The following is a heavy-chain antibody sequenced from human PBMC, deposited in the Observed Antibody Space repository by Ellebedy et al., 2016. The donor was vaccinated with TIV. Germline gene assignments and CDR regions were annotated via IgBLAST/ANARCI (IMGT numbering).Heavy chain of an antibody. CDR2: ISSSGSTI. V-gene: IGHV3-11*01. CDR3: ATYSSGWYYDY. J-gene: IGHJ4*02. CDR1: GFTFSDYY. D-gene: IGHD6-19*01. Sequence: GGSLRLSXAASGFTFSDYYMSWIRQAPGKGLEWVSYISSSGSTIYYADSVKGRFTISRDNAKNSLYLQMNSLRAEDTAVYYSATYSSGWYYDYWGQGTLVTVSS.